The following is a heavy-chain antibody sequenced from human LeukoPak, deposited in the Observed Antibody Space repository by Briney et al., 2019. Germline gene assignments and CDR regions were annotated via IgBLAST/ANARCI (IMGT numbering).Heavy chain of an antibody. D-gene: IGHD3-3*01. Sequence: GVSLRLSCAASGLTVSSNYMSWVRQAPGKGLEWVSVIFSGGDTYYADSVKGRFSISRDSSKNTLYLQMNSLRAEDTAVYYCASQLRFWGDYYMDVWGKGTTVTVSS. V-gene: IGHV3-53*01. CDR2: IFSGGDT. CDR1: GLTVSSNY. CDR3: ASQLRFWGDYYMDV. J-gene: IGHJ6*03.